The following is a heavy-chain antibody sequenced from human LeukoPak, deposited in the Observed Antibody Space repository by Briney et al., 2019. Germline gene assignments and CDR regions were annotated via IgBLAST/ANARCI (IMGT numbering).Heavy chain of an antibody. CDR1: GGTFSSYA. J-gene: IGHJ4*02. V-gene: IGHV1-69*06. Sequence: GASVKVSCKASGGTFSSYAISWVRQAPGQGLEWMGGIIPIFGTANYAQKFQGRVTITADKSTSTAYMEPSSLRSEDTAVYYCARGGGVYYDSSGYLFDYWGQGTLVTVSS. CDR2: IIPIFGTA. D-gene: IGHD3-22*01. CDR3: ARGGGVYYDSSGYLFDY.